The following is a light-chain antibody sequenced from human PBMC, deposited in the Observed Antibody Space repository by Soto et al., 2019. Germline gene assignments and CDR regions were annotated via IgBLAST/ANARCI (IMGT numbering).Light chain of an antibody. CDR1: QSVSSSY. CDR3: QHYGSSPYT. CDR2: DAS. Sequence: EIVLTQSPGTLSLSPGERATLSCRASQSVSSSYLAWYQQKPGQAPRLLIYDASNSATGIPDRFSGSGSGTDFTLTVSRLEPEDFAVYYCQHYGSSPYTFGQGIKLEIK. J-gene: IGKJ2*01. V-gene: IGKV3-20*01.